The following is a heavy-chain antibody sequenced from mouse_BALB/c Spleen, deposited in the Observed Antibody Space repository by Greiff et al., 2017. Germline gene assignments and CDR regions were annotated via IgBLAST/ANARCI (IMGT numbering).Heavy chain of an antibody. J-gene: IGHJ2*01. CDR2: ISYSGST. Sequence: EVKLQESGPGLVKPSQSLSLTCTVTGYSITSDYAWNWIRQFPGNKLEWMGYISYSGSTSYNPSLKSRISITRDTSKNQFFLQLNSVTTEDTATYYCARFRGYYFDYWGQGTTLTVSS. CDR1: GYSITSDYA. CDR3: ARFRGYYFDY. V-gene: IGHV3-2*02.